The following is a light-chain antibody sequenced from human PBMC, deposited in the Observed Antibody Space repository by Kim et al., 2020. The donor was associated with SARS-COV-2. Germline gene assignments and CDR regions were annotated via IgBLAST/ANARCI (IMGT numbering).Light chain of an antibody. CDR2: VEGSENY. J-gene: IGLJ3*02. CDR1: RGHSRDI. Sequence: QPVLTQPPSVSASLGSSVNLTCTLSRGHSRDIIAWHQQQPGKAPRILMKVEGSENYKQGSGVPDRFSGSTSAADRYLTISHLQSDDEADYYCETWVSSTRVFGGGTKLTVL. CDR3: ETWVSSTRV. V-gene: IGLV4-60*03.